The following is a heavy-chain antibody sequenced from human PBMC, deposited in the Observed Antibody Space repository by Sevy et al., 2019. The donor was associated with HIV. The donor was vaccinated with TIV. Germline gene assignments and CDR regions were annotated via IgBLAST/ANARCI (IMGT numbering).Heavy chain of an antibody. CDR3: ARKQFVLAFDY. CDR1: GFTFSDYA. CDR2: ISYHGRNQ. J-gene: IGHJ4*02. Sequence: GGSLRLSCAASGFTFSDYAIHWVRQAPGKGLEWLAVISYHGRNQFYADSVRGRFTISRDDSKNTVYLQMNSLRPDDTAVYDCARKQFVLAFDYWGQGTLVTVSS. V-gene: IGHV3-30*04. D-gene: IGHD6-6*01.